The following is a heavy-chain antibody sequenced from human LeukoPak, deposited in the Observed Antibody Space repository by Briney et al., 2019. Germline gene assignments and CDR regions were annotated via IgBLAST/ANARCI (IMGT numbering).Heavy chain of an antibody. CDR2: ISYDGDNK. Sequence: PGRSLRLSCAASRFTFSSYAMHWVRQAPGKGLEWVATISYDGDNKYYADSLKGQFTISRDNSKNTLYLQMNSLRDEDTAVYYCARGRNVVATSGYFDYWGQGTLVTVSS. CDR3: ARGRNVVATSGYFDY. D-gene: IGHD5-12*01. CDR1: RFTFSSYA. J-gene: IGHJ4*02. V-gene: IGHV3-30-3*01.